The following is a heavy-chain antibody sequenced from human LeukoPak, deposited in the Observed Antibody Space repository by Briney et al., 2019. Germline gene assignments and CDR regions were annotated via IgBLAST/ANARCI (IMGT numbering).Heavy chain of an antibody. D-gene: IGHD3-10*01. CDR2: IYYSGST. CDR1: GGSISGSDYY. CDR3: ARLASRYGSGTQGLDY. Sequence: PSETLSLTCTVSGGSISGSDYYWGWVRQPPGKGLEWIASIYYSGSTYYNPSLKSRVTISVDTSNNQFSLKLTSVTAADTAVFYCARLASRYGSGTQGLDYWGQGTLVTVSS. J-gene: IGHJ4*02. V-gene: IGHV4-39*01.